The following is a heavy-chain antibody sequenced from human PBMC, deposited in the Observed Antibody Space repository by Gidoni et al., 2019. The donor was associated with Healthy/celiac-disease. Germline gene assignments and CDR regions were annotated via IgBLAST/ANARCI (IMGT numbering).Heavy chain of an antibody. Sequence: QVPLQESGPVLVKPSQTLSLTCTVSVGPISLGGDYCSWICQHPGKGMAWSGYSYYSGSTYYNPAIKSRVTITVDTSKNQFSLKLSSVTAADTAVYYCARVEYGGNSAGVIDYWGQGTLVTVSS. CDR2: SYYSGST. CDR3: ARVEYGGNSAGVIDY. V-gene: IGHV4-31*03. J-gene: IGHJ4*02. D-gene: IGHD2-21*02. CDR1: VGPISLGGDY.